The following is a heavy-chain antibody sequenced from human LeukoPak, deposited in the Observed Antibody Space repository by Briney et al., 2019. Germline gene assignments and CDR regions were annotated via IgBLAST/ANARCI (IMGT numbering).Heavy chain of an antibody. J-gene: IGHJ4*02. CDR1: GLTFSTYS. CDR2: ISSSSATI. Sequence: GGSLRLSCAASGLTFSTYSMNWVRQAPGKGLEWVSYISSSSATIYYADSVKGRFTISRDNAKNSLFLQMNSLRDEDTAVYYCAREVAVGGTSWFDYWGQGTLVTVSS. CDR3: AREVAVGGTSWFDY. D-gene: IGHD6-13*01. V-gene: IGHV3-48*02.